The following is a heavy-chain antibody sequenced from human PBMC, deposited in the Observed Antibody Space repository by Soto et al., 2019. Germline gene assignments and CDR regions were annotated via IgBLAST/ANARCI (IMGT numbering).Heavy chain of an antibody. CDR2: IDPSDSYT. CDR1: GYSFTSYW. CDR3: ARLPLNYDSSGYYSGGAFDI. J-gene: IGHJ3*02. V-gene: IGHV5-10-1*01. D-gene: IGHD3-22*01. Sequence: PGESLKISCKGSGYSFTSYWISWVRQMPGKGLEWMGRIDPSDSYTNYSPSFQGHVTISADKSISTAYLQWSSLKASDTAMYYCARLPLNYDSSGYYSGGAFDIWGQGTRVTVSS.